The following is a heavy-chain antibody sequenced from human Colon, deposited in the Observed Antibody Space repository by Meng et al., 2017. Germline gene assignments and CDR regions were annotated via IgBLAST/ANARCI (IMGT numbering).Heavy chain of an antibody. D-gene: IGHD2-15*01. J-gene: IGHJ5*02. V-gene: IGHV4-59*02. Sequence: GSLRLSCTVPGASVGGDYWSWIRQPPGKGLEWIGYIYNTGSTNYNPSLKSRVTISIDTSKSQFSLELSSVTAADTAVYYCARGPPAASWGPGTLVTVAS. CDR3: ARGPPAAS. CDR2: IYNTGST. CDR1: GASVGGDY.